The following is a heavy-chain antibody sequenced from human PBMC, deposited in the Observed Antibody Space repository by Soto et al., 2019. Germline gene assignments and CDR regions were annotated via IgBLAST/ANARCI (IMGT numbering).Heavy chain of an antibody. D-gene: IGHD5-12*01. V-gene: IGHV4-31*03. CDR2: IYYSGST. CDR1: GGSISSGGYY. CDR3: ARGGGVATNDY. Sequence: QVQLQESGPGLVKPSQTLSLTCTVSGGSISSGGYYWSWIRQHPGKGLEWIGYIYYSGSTYYNPSPRSRVTIAVDRSKNQFSLKPSSVTAADTAVYSCARGGGVATNDYWGQGTLVTVSS. J-gene: IGHJ4*02.